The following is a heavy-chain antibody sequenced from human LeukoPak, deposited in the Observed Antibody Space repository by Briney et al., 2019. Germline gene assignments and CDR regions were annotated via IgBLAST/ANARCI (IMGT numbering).Heavy chain of an antibody. CDR2: IRSKANSYAT. D-gene: IGHD2-15*01. Sequence: GGSLRLSCAASGFTFSNFGMHWVRQAPGKGLVWVGRIRSKANSYATAYAASVKGRFTISRDDSKNTAYLQMNSLKTEDTAVYYCTRLTIYCSGGSCYLNWFDPWGQGTLVTVSS. CDR3: TRLTIYCSGGSCYLNWFDP. V-gene: IGHV3-73*01. CDR1: GFTFSNFG. J-gene: IGHJ5*02.